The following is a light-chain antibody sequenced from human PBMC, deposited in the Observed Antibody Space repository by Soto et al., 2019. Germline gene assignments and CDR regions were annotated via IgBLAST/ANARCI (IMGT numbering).Light chain of an antibody. V-gene: IGLV2-14*03. CDR2: EVS. CDR3: SSYTSSSTYL. J-gene: IGLJ1*01. CDR1: SSDVGAYNS. Sequence: QSVLTQPASVCGSPGQSITISCTGTSSDVGAYNSVSWYQQHPDKAPKLMIYEVSYRPSGVSNRFSGSKSDNTASLTISGLHTEDEADYYCSSYTSSSTYLFGTGTKLTVL.